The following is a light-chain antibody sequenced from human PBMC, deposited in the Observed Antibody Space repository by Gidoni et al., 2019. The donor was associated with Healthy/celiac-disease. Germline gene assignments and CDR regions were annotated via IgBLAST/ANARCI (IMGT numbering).Light chain of an antibody. CDR2: GAS. V-gene: IGKV3-20*01. CDR3: QQDGSSPPRFT. CDR1: QSVSSSY. Sequence: EIVLTQSPGTLSLSPGERATLSCRASQSVSSSYLAWYQQKPGQAPRLLIYGASSGATGIPDRFSGSGSGTDFTLTISRLEPEDFAVYYCQQDGSSPPRFTFGPGTKVDIK. J-gene: IGKJ3*01.